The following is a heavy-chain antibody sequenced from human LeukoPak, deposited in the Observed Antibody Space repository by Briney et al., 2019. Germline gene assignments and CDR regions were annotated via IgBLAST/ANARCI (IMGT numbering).Heavy chain of an antibody. J-gene: IGHJ4*02. CDR3: ARDRLELDYFDY. Sequence: SETLSLTCTVSGGSISSYYWGWIRQPPGKGLEWIGSIYHSGSTQHNPSLKSRVTISVGTSKNQFSLKLSSVTAADTAVYYCARDRLELDYFDYWGQGTLVTVSS. CDR2: IYHSGST. D-gene: IGHD1-7*01. CDR1: GGSISSYY. V-gene: IGHV4-38-2*02.